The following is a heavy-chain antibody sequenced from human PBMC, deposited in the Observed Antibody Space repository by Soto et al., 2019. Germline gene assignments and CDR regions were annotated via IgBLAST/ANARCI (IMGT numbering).Heavy chain of an antibody. CDR1: GFTFDDYG. V-gene: IGHV3-20*04. CDR2: INWNGGST. J-gene: IGHJ6*02. Sequence: GGSLRLSCAASGFTFDDYGMSWVRQAPGKGLEWVSGINWNGGSTGYADSVKGRFTISRDNAKNSLYLQMNSLRAEDTALYYCARVKSITIFGVAILDYYYGMDVWGQGTTVTVSS. CDR3: ARVKSITIFGVAILDYYYGMDV. D-gene: IGHD3-3*01.